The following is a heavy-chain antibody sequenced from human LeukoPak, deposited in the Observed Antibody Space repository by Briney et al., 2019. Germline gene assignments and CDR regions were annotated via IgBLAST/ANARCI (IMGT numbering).Heavy chain of an antibody. V-gene: IGHV4-59*01. CDR2: IYYSGST. J-gene: IGHJ2*01. CDR1: GGSISSYY. Sequence: SETLSLTCTVSGGSISSYYWSWIRQPPGKGLEWIGYIYYSGSTNYNPSLKSRVTISVDTSKNQFSLKLSSVTAADTAVYYCARDMEPSGITGGYFDLWGRGTLVTVSS. D-gene: IGHD1-14*01. CDR3: ARDMEPSGITGGYFDL.